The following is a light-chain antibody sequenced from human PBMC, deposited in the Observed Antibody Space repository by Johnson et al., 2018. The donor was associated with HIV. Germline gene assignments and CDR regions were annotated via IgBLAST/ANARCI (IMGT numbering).Light chain of an antibody. Sequence: QSVLTQPPSVSAAPGQKVTISCSGGSSNIGSNYVSWYKQLPGTAPKLLIYENDKRPSGIRDRFSGSKSGTSATLAITGLQTGDEADYYCGTWDSSRIIVVFGTGTKVTVL. CDR3: GTWDSSRIIVV. J-gene: IGLJ1*01. V-gene: IGLV1-51*02. CDR1: SSNIGSNY. CDR2: END.